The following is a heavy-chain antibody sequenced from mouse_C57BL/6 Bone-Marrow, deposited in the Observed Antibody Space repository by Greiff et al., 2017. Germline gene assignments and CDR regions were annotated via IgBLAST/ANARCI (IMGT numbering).Heavy chain of an antibody. CDR1: GYTFTSYW. CDR3: ARSRYEYDGSWFAY. V-gene: IGHV1-69*01. J-gene: IGHJ3*01. D-gene: IGHD2-4*01. Sequence: QVQLKQPGAELVMPGASVKLSCKASGYTFTSYWMHWVKQRPGQGLEWIGEIDPSDSYTNYNQKFKGKSTLTVDKSSSTAYMQLSRLTSEDSAVYYCARSRYEYDGSWFAYWGQGTLVTVSA. CDR2: IDPSDSYT.